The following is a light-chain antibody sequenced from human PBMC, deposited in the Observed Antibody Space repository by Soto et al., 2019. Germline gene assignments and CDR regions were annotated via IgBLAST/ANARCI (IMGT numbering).Light chain of an antibody. J-gene: IGKJ5*01. CDR1: QSVSSSY. V-gene: IGKV3-20*01. CDR2: GAS. Sequence: EIVLTQSPGTLSLSPGERATLSCRASQSVSSSYLAWYQQKPGQAPRLLIFGASSRATGIPDRFSGSGSGTDFTLTISRLEPEDFAVYYCQQYGSSPITFGQVTRREIK. CDR3: QQYGSSPIT.